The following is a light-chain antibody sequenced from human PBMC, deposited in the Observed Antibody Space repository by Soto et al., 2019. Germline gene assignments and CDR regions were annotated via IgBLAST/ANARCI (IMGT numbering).Light chain of an antibody. Sequence: DIQMTQSPSSLSASVGDRVTITCRASQNISIYLNWYQQKPGKAPKLLIYTVSNLQSGVPSRFSAVGSGTDFNLTISSLQPEDFATYYCQQSSSTPPFTFGHGTKVDIK. CDR3: QQSSSTPPFT. J-gene: IGKJ3*01. CDR1: QNISIY. V-gene: IGKV1-39*01. CDR2: TVS.